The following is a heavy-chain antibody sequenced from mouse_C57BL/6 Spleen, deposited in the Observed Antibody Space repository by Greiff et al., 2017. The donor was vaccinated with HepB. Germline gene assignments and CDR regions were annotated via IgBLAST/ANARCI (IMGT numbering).Heavy chain of an antibody. CDR2: INPNNGGT. J-gene: IGHJ4*01. CDR3: ARWRNYYAMDY. V-gene: IGHV1-26*01. Sequence: EVQLQQSGPELVKPGASVKISCKASGYTFTDYYMNWVKQSPGKGLEWIGDINPNNGGTSYNQKFKGKATLTVDKSSSTAYMELRSLTSEDSAVYYCARWRNYYAMDYWGQGTSVTVSS. CDR1: GYTFTDYY.